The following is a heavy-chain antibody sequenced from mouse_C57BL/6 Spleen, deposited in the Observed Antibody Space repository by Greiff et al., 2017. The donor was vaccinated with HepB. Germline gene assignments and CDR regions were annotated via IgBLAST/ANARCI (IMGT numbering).Heavy chain of an antibody. Sequence: VQLQESGPELVKPGASVKISCKASGYAFSSSWMNWVKQRPGKGLEWIGRIYPGDGDTNYNGKFKGKATLTADKSSSTAYMQLSSLTSEDSAVYFCAREEGRFYAMDYWGQGTSVTVSS. V-gene: IGHV1-82*01. CDR1: GYAFSSSW. J-gene: IGHJ4*01. CDR2: IYPGDGDT. D-gene: IGHD1-1*01. CDR3: AREEGRFYAMDY.